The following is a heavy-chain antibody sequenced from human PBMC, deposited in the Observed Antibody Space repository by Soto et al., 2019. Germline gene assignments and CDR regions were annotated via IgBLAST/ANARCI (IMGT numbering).Heavy chain of an antibody. CDR2: SNPTGDGT. CDR3: ASEYYAGASHSQAFEY. CDR1: GYIFTNIY. Sequence: QVQLVQSGAEVKNPGASVKISCKPFGYIFTNIYMHWVRQAPGQGLEWMGQSNPTGDGTDHAQKFRGRLTVTRDTSTSTLYMQLSSLRSEDTAVYYCASEYYAGASHSQAFEYWGQGTRVTVSS. J-gene: IGHJ4*02. V-gene: IGHV1-46*01. D-gene: IGHD2-21*01.